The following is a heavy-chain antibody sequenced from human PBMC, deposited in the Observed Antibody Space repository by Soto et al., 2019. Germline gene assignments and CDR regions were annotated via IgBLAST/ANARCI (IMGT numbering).Heavy chain of an antibody. CDR3: ARVPVQPAATRYYSFYGMDV. J-gene: IGHJ6*02. V-gene: IGHV4-61*03. Sequence: SETLSLTCTVSSGSVSSGSDYWSWIRQPPGKGLEWVGYIYYSGSTDYSPSLKGRVTISLDTSKNHFSLKLSSVTAADTAVYYCARVPVQPAATRYYSFYGMDVWGQGTTVTVSS. D-gene: IGHD5-18*01. CDR2: IYYSGST. CDR1: SGSVSSGSDY.